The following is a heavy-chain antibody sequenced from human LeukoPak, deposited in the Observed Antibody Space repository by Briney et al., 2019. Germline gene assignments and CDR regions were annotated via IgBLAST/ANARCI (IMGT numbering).Heavy chain of an antibody. Sequence: GGSLRLSCAASGFTFSSYWMHWVRQAPGKGLVWVSRINSDGSTTNNADSVKGRFTIAGDNAKNTLYPQMNSLRAEDTAMYYCARAVYSSNYLGYWGQGTLVTVSS. CDR2: INSDGSTT. CDR1: GFTFSSYW. D-gene: IGHD2-21*01. V-gene: IGHV3-74*01. J-gene: IGHJ4*01. CDR3: ARAVYSSNYLGY.